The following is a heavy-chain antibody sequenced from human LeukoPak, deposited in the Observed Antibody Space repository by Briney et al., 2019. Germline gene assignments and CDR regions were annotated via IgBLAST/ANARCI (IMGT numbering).Heavy chain of an antibody. CDR1: GFTFSTYA. D-gene: IGHD4-17*01. Sequence: GRSLRLSCAASGFTFSTYAMHWVRQAPGKGLEWVAVISYDGSDKYYADSMRGRFTISRDNSKSTLYLQMNTLRAEDTAVYYCASPNYGSHWGYFDYWGQGTLVTVSS. CDR2: ISYDGSDK. V-gene: IGHV3-30*04. CDR3: ASPNYGSHWGYFDY. J-gene: IGHJ4*02.